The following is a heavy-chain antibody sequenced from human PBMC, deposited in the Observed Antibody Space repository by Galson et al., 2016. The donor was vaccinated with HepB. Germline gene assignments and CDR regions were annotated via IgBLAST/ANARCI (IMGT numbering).Heavy chain of an antibody. V-gene: IGHV4-39*02. D-gene: IGHD1-1*01. CDR3: ARGGQQLPEYYYYYMGV. J-gene: IGHJ6*03. Sequence: TLSLTCTVSGGSIRSTNYYWGWIRQPPGKGLEWIGHIYYSGSTDYNPSLKSRVTISMDTSKNRFSLTLRSVTAADTAVYFCARGGQQLPEYYYYYMGVWGKGTTVTVSS. CDR2: IYYSGST. CDR1: GGSIRSTNYY.